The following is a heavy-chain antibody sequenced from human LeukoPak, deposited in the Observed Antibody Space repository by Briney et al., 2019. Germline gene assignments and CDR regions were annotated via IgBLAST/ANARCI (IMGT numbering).Heavy chain of an antibody. Sequence: PSETLSHTCTVSGGSISSSSYYWGWIRQPPGKGLEWIGSIYYSGSTYYNPSLKSRVTISVDTSKNQFSLKLSSVTAADTAVYYCARALAAAGPRYFDYWGQGTLVTVSS. J-gene: IGHJ4*02. CDR1: GGSISSSSYY. V-gene: IGHV4-39*01. CDR3: ARALAAAGPRYFDY. D-gene: IGHD6-13*01. CDR2: IYYSGST.